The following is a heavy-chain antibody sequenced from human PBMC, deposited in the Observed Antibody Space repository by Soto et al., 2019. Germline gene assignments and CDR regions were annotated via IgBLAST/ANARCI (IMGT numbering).Heavy chain of an antibody. CDR3: ARDAGYCSSTSCYYYMDV. V-gene: IGHV1-2*04. D-gene: IGHD2-2*01. CDR2: INPNSGGT. CDR1: GYTFTGYY. Sequence: QVQLVQSGAEVKKPGASVKVSCKASGYTFTGYYMHWVRQAPGQGLEWMGWINPNSGGTNYAQKFQGWVTMTRDTSLSTAYMELSRLRSDDTAVYYCARDAGYCSSTSCYYYMDVWGKGTTVTVSS. J-gene: IGHJ6*03.